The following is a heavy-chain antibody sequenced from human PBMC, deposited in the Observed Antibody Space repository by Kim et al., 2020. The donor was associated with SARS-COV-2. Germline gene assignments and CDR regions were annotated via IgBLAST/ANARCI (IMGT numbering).Heavy chain of an antibody. Sequence: ASVKVSCKVSGYTLTELSMHWVRQAPGKGLEWMGGFDPEDGETIYAQKFQGRVTMTEDTSTDTAYMELSSLRSEDTAVYYCAISYCSSTSCYALVYWGQGTLVTVSS. CDR1: GYTLTELS. D-gene: IGHD2-2*01. CDR2: FDPEDGET. J-gene: IGHJ4*02. V-gene: IGHV1-24*01. CDR3: AISYCSSTSCYALVY.